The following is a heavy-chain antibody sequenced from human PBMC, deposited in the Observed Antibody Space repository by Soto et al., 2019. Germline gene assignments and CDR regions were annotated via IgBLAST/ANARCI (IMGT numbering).Heavy chain of an antibody. CDR1: GFTISSYG. V-gene: IGHV3-33*01. CDR2: IWYDGSNK. CDR3: ASATEKQGLKE. Sequence: GRSLRLSCAASGFTISSYGMHWVRQAPGKGLEWVAVIWYDGSNKYYADSVKGRFTISRDNSKNTLYLQMNSLRAEDTAVYYCASATEKQGLKEWGQGTLVTVSS. D-gene: IGHD6-19*01. J-gene: IGHJ4*02.